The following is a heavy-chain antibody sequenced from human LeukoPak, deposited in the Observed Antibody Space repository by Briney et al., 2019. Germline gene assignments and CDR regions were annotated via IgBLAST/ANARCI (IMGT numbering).Heavy chain of an antibody. CDR3: ARDSSTTVTGAFDI. J-gene: IGHJ3*02. Sequence: PGGSLRLSCAASGFTFSSYWMHWVRQAPGKGLAWVSRINSDGSSTSYADSVKGRFTISRDNAKNTLYLQMNSLRAEDTAVYYCARDSSTTVTGAFDIWGQGTMVTVSS. D-gene: IGHD4-17*01. CDR1: GFTFSSYW. V-gene: IGHV3-74*01. CDR2: INSDGSST.